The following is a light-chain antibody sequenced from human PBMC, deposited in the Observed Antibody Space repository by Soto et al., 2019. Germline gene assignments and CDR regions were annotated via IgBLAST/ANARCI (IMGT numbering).Light chain of an antibody. J-gene: IGKJ1*01. CDR2: DAS. CDR1: QSVSSY. CDR3: QKRSNWPPP. Sequence: EIVLTQSPATLSLSPGERATLSCRASQSVSSYLAWYQQKPGQAPRLLIYDASNRATGIPARFSGSGSGTDFTLTISSLEPEDCAVYYCQKRSNWPPPFGQGTKVEIK. V-gene: IGKV3-11*01.